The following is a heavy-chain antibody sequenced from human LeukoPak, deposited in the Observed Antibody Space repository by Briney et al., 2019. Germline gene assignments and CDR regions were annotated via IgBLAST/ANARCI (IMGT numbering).Heavy chain of an antibody. Sequence: ASVKVSCKASGYTFTSYDINWVRQATGQGLEWMGWMNPNSGNTGCAQKFQGRVTMTRNTSISTAYMELSSLRSEDAAVYYCARGLGLVRGVIITSFDYWGQGTLVTVSS. CDR3: ARGLGLVRGVIITSFDY. CDR2: MNPNSGNT. V-gene: IGHV1-8*01. J-gene: IGHJ4*02. D-gene: IGHD3-10*01. CDR1: GYTFTSYD.